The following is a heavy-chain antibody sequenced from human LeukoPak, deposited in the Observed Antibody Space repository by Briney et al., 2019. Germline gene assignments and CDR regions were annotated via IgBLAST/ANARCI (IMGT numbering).Heavy chain of an antibody. J-gene: IGHJ4*02. V-gene: IGHV3-30*04. CDR3: AREAKRGGYTDGETDY. CDR1: GFSFSSYA. CDR2: ISYDGSNK. Sequence: GGSLRLSCAASGFSFSSYAMHWLRQAPGRGLDWVAVISYDGSNKYYADSVKGRFTISRDSSKNTLYLHISSLRVEDTGVYCCAREAKRGGYTDGETDYWGQGTLVTVSS. D-gene: IGHD1-1*01.